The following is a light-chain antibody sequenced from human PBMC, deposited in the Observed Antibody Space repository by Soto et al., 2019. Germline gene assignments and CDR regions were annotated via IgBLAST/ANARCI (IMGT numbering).Light chain of an antibody. CDR3: SLYTSENTYV. Sequence: QSALTQPASVSASPGQSITIPCTGTSTDFVSYNRVSWYQQPPGTAPKLIIYEASNRPSGVPDRFSGSKSGNTASLTISGLQAADEADYYCSLYTSENTYVFGTGTKVTVL. CDR2: EAS. CDR1: STDFVSYNR. J-gene: IGLJ1*01. V-gene: IGLV2-18*01.